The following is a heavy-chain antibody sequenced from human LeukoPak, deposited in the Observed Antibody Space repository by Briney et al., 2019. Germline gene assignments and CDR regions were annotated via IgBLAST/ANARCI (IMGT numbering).Heavy chain of an antibody. J-gene: IGHJ4*02. D-gene: IGHD2-2*01. V-gene: IGHV3-23*01. Sequence: GGSLRLSCAASGFTFSNFALTWVRQAPGKGLEWVSSISGSGYTTHYADSVKGRFTISRDNSKNALFLQVNSLRAEDTAVYYCAESGPYCGSTTCNYFDYWGQGTLVTVSS. CDR3: AESGPYCGSTTCNYFDY. CDR1: GFTFSNFA. CDR2: ISGSGYTT.